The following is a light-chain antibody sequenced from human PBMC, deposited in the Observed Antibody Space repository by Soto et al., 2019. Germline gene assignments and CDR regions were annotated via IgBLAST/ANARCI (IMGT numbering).Light chain of an antibody. CDR1: QTVSSNY. J-gene: IGKJ5*01. CDR2: GAS. Sequence: EIILTQSPDTLSLSPGERATLSGRASQTVSSNYLAWCQKRPGQAPRLLIYGASTRAAGIPDRFSGSGSGTDFNLTITRLETEDSAVYVCQQYTGPTTTFGQGTRLEIK. CDR3: QQYTGPTTT. V-gene: IGKV3-20*01.